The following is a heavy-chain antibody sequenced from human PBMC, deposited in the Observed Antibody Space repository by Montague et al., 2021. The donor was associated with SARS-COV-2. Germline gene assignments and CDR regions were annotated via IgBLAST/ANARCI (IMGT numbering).Heavy chain of an antibody. J-gene: IGHJ2*01. D-gene: IGHD5-18*01. Sequence: SLRLSCAASGFDFTSSEINWVRQAPGKGLEWVSYISTSGTLPSYMDSVKGRFTISRDNAKESLYLQMDSLRAEDTAVYFCAREAVGYSHGYPYWYFDLWGRGTLVTVSS. V-gene: IGHV3-48*03. CDR2: ISTSGTLP. CDR1: GFDFTSSE. CDR3: AREAVGYSHGYPYWYFDL.